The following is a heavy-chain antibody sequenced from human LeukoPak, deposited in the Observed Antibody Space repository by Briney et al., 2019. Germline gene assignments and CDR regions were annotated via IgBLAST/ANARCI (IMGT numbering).Heavy chain of an antibody. V-gene: IGHV3-23*01. CDR1: GFTFSSYA. CDR3: AKKIPTSFDP. J-gene: IGHJ5*02. Sequence: PGGSLRLSCAASGFTFSSYAMSWVRQAPGKGLEWVSGISDSGGNTYYAGSVKGRFTISRDNSKNMLYLQMNSLRAEDTAVYYCAKKIPTSFDPWGQGILVTVSS. CDR2: ISDSGGNT.